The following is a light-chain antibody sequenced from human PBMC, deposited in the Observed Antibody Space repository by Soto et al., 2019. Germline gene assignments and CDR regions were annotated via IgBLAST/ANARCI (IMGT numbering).Light chain of an antibody. V-gene: IGLV2-14*01. Sequence: QSVLTKPASVSGSPGQSITTSCTGTSSDIGGYKYVSWYQQNPDKAPKLMIYDVSYRPSGVSDRFSRSKSGNTASLTISGLQAQEEADYYCSSYTSINTHVFGTGTKLTVL. CDR1: SSDIGGYKY. J-gene: IGLJ1*01. CDR3: SSYTSINTHV. CDR2: DVS.